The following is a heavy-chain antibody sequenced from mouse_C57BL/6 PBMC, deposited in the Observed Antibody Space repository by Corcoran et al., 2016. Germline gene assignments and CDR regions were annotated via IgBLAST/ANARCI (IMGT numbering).Heavy chain of an antibody. Sequence: QVQLQQSGPELVKPGASVKISCKASGYTFTDYYINWVKQRPGQGLEWIGWIYPRDGSTKYNEKFKGKATLTVDTSSSTAYMELHSLTSEDSAVYFCARWTGRYFDVWGTGTTVTVSS. CDR2: IYPRDGST. D-gene: IGHD4-1*01. CDR1: GYTFTDYY. CDR3: ARWTGRYFDV. V-gene: IGHV1-85*01. J-gene: IGHJ1*03.